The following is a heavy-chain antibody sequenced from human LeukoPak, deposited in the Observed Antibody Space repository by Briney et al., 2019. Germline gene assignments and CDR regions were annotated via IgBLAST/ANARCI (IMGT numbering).Heavy chain of an antibody. V-gene: IGHV4-39*01. D-gene: IGHD3-3*01. CDR3: ARHEGLDFWSGYYTAGFDY. CDR2: IYYSGST. Sequence: PSETLSLTCTVSGGSISSSSYYWGWICQPPGKGLEWIGSIYYSGSTYYNPSLKSRVTISVDTSKNQFSLKLSSVTAADTAVYYCARHEGLDFWSGYYTAGFDYWGQGTLVTVSS. J-gene: IGHJ4*02. CDR1: GGSISSSSYY.